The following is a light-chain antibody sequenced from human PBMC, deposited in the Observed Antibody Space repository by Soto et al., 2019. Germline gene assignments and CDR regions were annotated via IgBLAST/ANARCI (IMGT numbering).Light chain of an antibody. Sequence: EIVLTQSPGTLSLSPGERATLSCRASQSVSSSYLVWYQQKPGQAPRLLIYGASSRATGIPDRFSGSGSGTDFTLPISRLEPEDFAVYYCQQYGSSPYTLGQGTKLEIK. CDR2: GAS. CDR3: QQYGSSPYT. J-gene: IGKJ2*01. V-gene: IGKV3-20*01. CDR1: QSVSSSY.